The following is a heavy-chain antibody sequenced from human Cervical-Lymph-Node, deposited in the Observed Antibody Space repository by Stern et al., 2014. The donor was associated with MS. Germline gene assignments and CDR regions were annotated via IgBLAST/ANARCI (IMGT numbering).Heavy chain of an antibody. CDR3: ARIPLWSPSAMDV. D-gene: IGHD1-26*01. CDR1: GGSFSGYY. J-gene: IGHJ6*02. V-gene: IGHV4-34*01. Sequence: QVQLQQWGAGLLKPSETLSLTCAVYGGSFSGYYWSWIRQPPGKGLEWIGEINHSGSTKYNPSLKSRVTISVDTSKNQFSLKWSSVTAADTAVYYCARIPLWSPSAMDVWGQGTTVTVSS. CDR2: INHSGST.